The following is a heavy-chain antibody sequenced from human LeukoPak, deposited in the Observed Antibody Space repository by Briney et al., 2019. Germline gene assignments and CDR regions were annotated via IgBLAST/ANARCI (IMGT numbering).Heavy chain of an antibody. CDR3: AKGIQQLVPFDY. CDR2: ISGSGGST. D-gene: IGHD6-13*01. V-gene: IGHV3-23*01. Sequence: GGSLRLSCAASGFTFSSYAMSWVRQAPGKGLEWVSAISGSGGSTYYADAVKGRFTISRDNSKNTLYLQMSSLRAEDTAVYYCAKGIQQLVPFDYWGQGTLVTVSS. CDR1: GFTFSSYA. J-gene: IGHJ4*02.